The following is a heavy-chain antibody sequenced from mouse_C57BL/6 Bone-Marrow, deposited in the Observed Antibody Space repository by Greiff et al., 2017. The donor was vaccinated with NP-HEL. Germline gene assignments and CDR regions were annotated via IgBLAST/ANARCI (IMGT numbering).Heavy chain of an antibody. CDR2: INPSSGYT. D-gene: IGHD2-1*01. CDR1: GYTFTSYW. CDR3: ARSRIYYGNCRDY. J-gene: IGHJ2*01. V-gene: IGHV1-7*01. Sequence: QVQLQQSGAELAKPGASVKLSCKASGYTFTSYWLHWVKQRPGQGLEWIGYINPSSGYTKYNQKFKDKATLTADKSSSTAYMQLSSLTYEDSAVYYCARSRIYYGNCRDYWGQGTTLTVSS.